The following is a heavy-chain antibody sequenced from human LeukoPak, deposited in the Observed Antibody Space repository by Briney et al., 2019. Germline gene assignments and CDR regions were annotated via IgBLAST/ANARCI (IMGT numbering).Heavy chain of an antibody. CDR2: ISSSSSYI. D-gene: IGHD3-22*01. Sequence: GGSLRLSCAASGFTFSSYSMNWVRQAPGKGLEWVSFISSSSSYIYYADSVKGRFTISRDNSKNTLYLQMNSLRTEDTAVYYCAKAESYYDSSGYYYGEYFQHWGQGTLVTVSS. J-gene: IGHJ1*01. V-gene: IGHV3-21*01. CDR3: AKAESYYDSSGYYYGEYFQH. CDR1: GFTFSSYS.